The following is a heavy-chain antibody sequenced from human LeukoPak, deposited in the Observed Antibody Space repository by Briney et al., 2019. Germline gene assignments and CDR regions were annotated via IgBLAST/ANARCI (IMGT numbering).Heavy chain of an antibody. V-gene: IGHV3-53*01. J-gene: IGHJ5*02. Sequence: GGSLRLSCAASGFTVSSNYMSWVRQAPGKGLEWVSVIYSGGSTYYADSVKGRFTISRDNSKNTLYLQMNSLRAEDTAVYYCAREGCGGDCWVDPWGQGTLVTVSS. CDR1: GFTVSSNY. CDR3: AREGCGGDCWVDP. CDR2: IYSGGST. D-gene: IGHD2-21*01.